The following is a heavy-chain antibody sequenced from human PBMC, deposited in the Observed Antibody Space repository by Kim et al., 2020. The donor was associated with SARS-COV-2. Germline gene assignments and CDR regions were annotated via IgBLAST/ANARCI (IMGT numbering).Heavy chain of an antibody. V-gene: IGHV3-23*01. D-gene: IGHD6-19*01. J-gene: IGHJ3*02. CDR2: ISGSGGST. Sequence: GSLRLSCAASGFTFSSYAMSWVRQAPGKGLEWVSAISGSGGSTYYADSVKGRFTISRDNPKNTLYLQMNSLRAEDTAVYYCAKDPAVAGLFDALDIWGQGTMVTVSS. CDR3: AKDPAVAGLFDALDI. CDR1: GFTFSSYA.